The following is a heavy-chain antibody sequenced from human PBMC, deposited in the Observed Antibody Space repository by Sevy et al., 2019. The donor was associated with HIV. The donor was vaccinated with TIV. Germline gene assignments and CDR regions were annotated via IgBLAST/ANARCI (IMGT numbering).Heavy chain of an antibody. Sequence: SETLSLTCTVSGGSISSSSTYWGWIRQPPGKGLKWMGNIYYSGSTYYNPSLKSRVTISVDTSKNQFSLKLSSVTAADTAVYYCATRGSVSLVWDYWGQGTLVTVSS. CDR3: ATRGSVSLVWDY. V-gene: IGHV4-39*01. CDR2: IYYSGST. J-gene: IGHJ4*02. CDR1: GGSISSSSTY. D-gene: IGHD3-16*01.